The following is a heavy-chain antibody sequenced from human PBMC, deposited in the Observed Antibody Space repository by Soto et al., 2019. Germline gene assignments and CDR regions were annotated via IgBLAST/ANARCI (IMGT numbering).Heavy chain of an antibody. J-gene: IGHJ4*02. CDR1: GFTFNNVW. CDR2: IKTKTDSATT. CDR3: TTGLWMQVWIRNY. Sequence: GGSLRLSCAASGFTFNNVWMSWVRQAPGKGLEWVGRIKTKTDSATTDYAAPAQGRFTISRADSKTTLYLQIHSPKTGDTAVYYCTTGLWMQVWIRNYWGQGTLVTVSS. V-gene: IGHV3-15*01. D-gene: IGHD5-18*01.